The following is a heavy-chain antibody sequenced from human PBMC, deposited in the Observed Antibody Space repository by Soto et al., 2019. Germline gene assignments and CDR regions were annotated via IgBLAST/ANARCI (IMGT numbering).Heavy chain of an antibody. Sequence: QVQLVQSGAEVKKPGSSVKVSCKASGGTFSSYTISWVRQAPGQGLEWMGRIIPIIGIANYAQKFQGRVTITADKSTSTAYMELSSLRSEDTAVYYCARAYGSGSYYTDYWGQGTLVTVSS. CDR1: GGTFSSYT. V-gene: IGHV1-69*02. D-gene: IGHD3-10*01. CDR2: IIPIIGIA. J-gene: IGHJ4*02. CDR3: ARAYGSGSYYTDY.